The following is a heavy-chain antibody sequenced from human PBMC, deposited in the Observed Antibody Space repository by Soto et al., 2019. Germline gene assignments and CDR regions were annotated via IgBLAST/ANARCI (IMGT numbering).Heavy chain of an antibody. CDR2: ISAHNGNT. CDR3: ARGRYGDY. Sequence: QVHLVQSGAEVKKPGASVKVSCQGSGYAFTTYGITWVRQAPGQGLEWMGWISAHNGNTNYAQKHKGRVTVTRDTSTSTAYMELRSLRYDDTAVYYCARGRYGDYWGQGALVTVSS. J-gene: IGHJ4*02. D-gene: IGHD1-1*01. V-gene: IGHV1-18*01. CDR1: GYAFTTYG.